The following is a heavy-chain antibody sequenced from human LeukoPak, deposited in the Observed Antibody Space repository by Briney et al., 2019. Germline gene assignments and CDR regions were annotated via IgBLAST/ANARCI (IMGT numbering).Heavy chain of an antibody. CDR2: IRKEGSDK. Sequence: RSGGSLRLSCAASGFTFSRYGMHWVRQTPGKGLEWVAYIRKEGSDKYYADSVKGRFTISRDSPKNMLYLQMNSLRVEETAVYYCAKDFQWGLDCWGQGTPVTVSS. CDR3: AKDFQWGLDC. CDR1: GFTFSRYG. V-gene: IGHV3-30*02. D-gene: IGHD1-26*01. J-gene: IGHJ4*02.